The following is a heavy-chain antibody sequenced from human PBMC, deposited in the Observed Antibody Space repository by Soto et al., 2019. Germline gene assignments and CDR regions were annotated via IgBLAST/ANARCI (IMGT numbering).Heavy chain of an antibody. CDR2: ISISGTQK. CDR1: GFAFSTYS. CDR3: GGGVGGAY. J-gene: IGHJ4*02. D-gene: IGHD3-16*01. Sequence: EVQLVESGGGLVKPGGSLRLSCAASGFAFSTYSMNWVRQAPGKGLEWVSFISISGTQKYYANSVRGRFTISRDDAKKSLFLHMNSLRVEERAVYYCGGGVGGAYWGQGTLVTVSS. V-gene: IGHV3-21*01.